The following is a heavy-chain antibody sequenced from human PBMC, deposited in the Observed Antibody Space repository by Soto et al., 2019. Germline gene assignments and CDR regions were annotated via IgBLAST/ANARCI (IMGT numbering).Heavy chain of an antibody. CDR2: VSGSGGST. Sequence: EVQLSESGGGLVQPGGSLRLSCAASGFTFGSYSMSWVRQAPGKGLEWVSTVSGSGGSTYYGDSVKGRFTISRDNSKNKLYLHMNSLRAEDTAVYYCANDWTAIWGHGTMVTVSS. V-gene: IGHV3-23*01. CDR3: ANDWTAI. CDR1: GFTFGSYS. D-gene: IGHD2-21*02. J-gene: IGHJ3*02.